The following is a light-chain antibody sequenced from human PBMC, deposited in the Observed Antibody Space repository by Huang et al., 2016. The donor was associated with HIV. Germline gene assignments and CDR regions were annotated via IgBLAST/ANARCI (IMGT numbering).Light chain of an antibody. V-gene: IGKV1-39*01. Sequence: DIQMTQSPSSLSAYVGDRVTMTCRASQSITNSLNWYRQKPGKAPKLLIYAASSLKSGVPSMFSGSGSGTDCTLTISSLQPEDFATYYCQQSYTTPWTFGQGTKVEIK. CDR3: QQSYTTPWT. CDR1: QSITNS. CDR2: AAS. J-gene: IGKJ1*01.